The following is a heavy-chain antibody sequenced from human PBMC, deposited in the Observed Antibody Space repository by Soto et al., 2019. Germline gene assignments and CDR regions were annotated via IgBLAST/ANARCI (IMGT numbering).Heavy chain of an antibody. D-gene: IGHD4-17*01. Sequence: SETLSLTCAVSGGSISSGGYSWSWIRQPPGKGLEWIGYIYHSGSTYYNPSLKSRVTISVDRSKNQFSLKLSSVTAADTAVYYCARRGLRGYYASWFDTWGQGTLVTVS. J-gene: IGHJ5*02. V-gene: IGHV4-30-2*01. CDR1: GGSISSGGYS. CDR2: IYHSGST. CDR3: ARRGLRGYYASWFDT.